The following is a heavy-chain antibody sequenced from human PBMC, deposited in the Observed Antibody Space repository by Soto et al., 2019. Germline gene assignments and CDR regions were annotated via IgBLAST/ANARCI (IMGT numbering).Heavy chain of an antibody. CDR3: TTHSRLDSSAIS. V-gene: IGHV3-15*07. J-gene: IGHJ4*02. Sequence: EVQLVESGGGLVKPGGSLRLSCAASGFTFSNAWMNWVRQAPGKGLEWVGRIKSKTDGGTTDYAAPVKGRFTISRDDSKNTLYLQMTSLKAEDTAVYYCTTHSRLDSSAISWGQGTLVTVSS. CDR2: IKSKTDGGTT. CDR1: GFTFSNAW. D-gene: IGHD3-22*01.